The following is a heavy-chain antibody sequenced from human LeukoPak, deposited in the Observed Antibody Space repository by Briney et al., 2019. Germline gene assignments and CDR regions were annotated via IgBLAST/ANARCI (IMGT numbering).Heavy chain of an antibody. CDR2: ISSSGSTI. CDR3: ARERWFGSRFLWY. Sequence: KPGGSLRLSCAASGFTFSDYYMSWIRQAPGKGLEWVSYISSSGSTIYYADSVKGQFTISRDNAKNSLYLQMNSLRAEDTAVYYCARERWFGSRFLWYWGQGTLVTVSS. CDR1: GFTFSDYY. J-gene: IGHJ4*02. D-gene: IGHD3-10*01. V-gene: IGHV3-11*04.